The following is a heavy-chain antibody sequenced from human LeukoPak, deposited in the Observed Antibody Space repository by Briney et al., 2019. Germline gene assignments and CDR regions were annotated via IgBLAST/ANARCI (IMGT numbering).Heavy chain of an antibody. CDR3: ARGHSGYCSSTSCYVGGDWFDP. J-gene: IGHJ5*02. D-gene: IGHD2-2*03. V-gene: IGHV1-69*13. CDR1: GFTFSSYS. Sequence: SVKVSCEASGFTFSSYSISWVRQAPGQGLEWMGGIITIFGTSNYAQKLQGRVTITADESTRTAYMELSSLRTENTAVYYCARGHSGYCSSTSCYVGGDWFDPWGQGTLVTVSS. CDR2: IITIFGTS.